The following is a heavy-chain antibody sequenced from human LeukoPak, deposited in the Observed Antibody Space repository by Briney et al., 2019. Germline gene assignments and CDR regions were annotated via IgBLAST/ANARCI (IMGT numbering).Heavy chain of an antibody. Sequence: GGSLRLSCAASGFTFSSYSMNWVRQAPGKGLEWVSSISSSGSYIYYADSVKGRFTISRDNAKNSLYLQMNSLRAEDTAVYYCARSPTGLYYFDYWGQGTLVTVSS. CDR2: ISSSGSYI. J-gene: IGHJ4*02. CDR1: GFTFSSYS. CDR3: ARSPTGLYYFDY. V-gene: IGHV3-21*01. D-gene: IGHD1-1*01.